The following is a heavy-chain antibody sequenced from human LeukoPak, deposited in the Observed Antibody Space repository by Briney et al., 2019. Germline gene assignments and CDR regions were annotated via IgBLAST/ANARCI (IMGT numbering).Heavy chain of an antibody. D-gene: IGHD6-19*01. V-gene: IGHV4-39*07. CDR2: IYYSGST. Sequence: PSETLSLTCTVSGGSISSSIYYWGWIRQPPGKGLEWIGNIYYSGSTYYNPSLKSRVTISVDTSKNQFSLKLSSVTAADTAVYYCARVSGWPLFDYWGQGTLVTVSS. CDR1: GGSISSSIYY. J-gene: IGHJ4*02. CDR3: ARVSGWPLFDY.